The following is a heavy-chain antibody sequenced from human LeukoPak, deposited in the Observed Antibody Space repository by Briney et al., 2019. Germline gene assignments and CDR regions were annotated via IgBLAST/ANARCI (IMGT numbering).Heavy chain of an antibody. D-gene: IGHD5-12*01. CDR3: AKETRGSYSDY. CDR1: VFTFSSYE. V-gene: IGHV3-7*01. Sequence: TGGSLRLSCVVSVFTFSSYEMNWVRQAPGKGLEWVANIKQDGSEKYYVDSVKGRFTISRDNAKNSLYLQMNSLRAEDTAVYYCAKETRGSYSDYWGQGTLVTVSS. CDR2: IKQDGSEK. J-gene: IGHJ4*02.